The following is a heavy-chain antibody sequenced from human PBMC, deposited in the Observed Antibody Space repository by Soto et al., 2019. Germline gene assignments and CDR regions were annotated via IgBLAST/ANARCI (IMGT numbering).Heavy chain of an antibody. Sequence: QVQLVQSGAEVKKPGSSVKVSCKSSGVTFGSYAISWVRQAPGQGLEWMGGVIPIFGTPHYAQKFHGRVTITADIPTSTAYLELSSLKSADTAVYYCAKIRWTISLQEEDAIWGQGTLVTVSS. CDR2: VIPIFGTP. V-gene: IGHV1-69*06. D-gene: IGHD2-15*01. J-gene: IGHJ4*02. CDR1: GVTFGSYA. CDR3: AKIRWTISLQEEDAI.